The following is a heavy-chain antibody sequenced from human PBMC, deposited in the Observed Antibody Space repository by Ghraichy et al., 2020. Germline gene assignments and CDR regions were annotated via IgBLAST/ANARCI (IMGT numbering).Heavy chain of an antibody. CDR2: IYHSGST. Sequence: SETLSLTCAVSGGSISSGGYSWSWIRQPPGKGLEWIGYIYHSGSTYYNPSLKSRVTISVDRSKNQFSLKLSSVTAADTAVYYCARGRNYDILTGYYKPYFDYWGQGTLVTVSS. CDR1: GGSISSGGYS. D-gene: IGHD3-9*01. J-gene: IGHJ4*02. CDR3: ARGRNYDILTGYYKPYFDY. V-gene: IGHV4-30-2*01.